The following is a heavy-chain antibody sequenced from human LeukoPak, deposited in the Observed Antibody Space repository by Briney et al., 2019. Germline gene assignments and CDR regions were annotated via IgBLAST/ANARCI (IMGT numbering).Heavy chain of an antibody. V-gene: IGHV4-4*07. CDR1: GGSINNYY. J-gene: IGHJ4*02. CDR3: ASPHGGSDQLDY. Sequence: SETLSLTCSVSGGSINNYYWSWIRQPAGKGLEWIGRIYTSGSTNYNPSLKSRVTISVDTSKNQFSLKLSSVTAADTAVYYCASPHGGSDQLDYWGQGTLVTVSS. D-gene: IGHD2-15*01. CDR2: IYTSGST.